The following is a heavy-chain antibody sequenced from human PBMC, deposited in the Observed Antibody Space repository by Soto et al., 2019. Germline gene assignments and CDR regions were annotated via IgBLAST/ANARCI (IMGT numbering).Heavy chain of an antibody. Sequence: SETLSLTCTVSGGSISSYYWSWIRQPPGKGLEWIGYIYYSGSTNYNPSLKSRVTISVDTSKNRFSLKLSSVTAADTAVYYCARDYGDFHFDYWGQGTLVTVSS. CDR2: IYYSGST. CDR3: ARDYGDFHFDY. D-gene: IGHD4-17*01. CDR1: GGSISSYY. J-gene: IGHJ4*02. V-gene: IGHV4-59*01.